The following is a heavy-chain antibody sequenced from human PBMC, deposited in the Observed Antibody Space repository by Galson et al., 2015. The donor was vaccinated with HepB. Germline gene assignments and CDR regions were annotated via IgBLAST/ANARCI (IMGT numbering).Heavy chain of an antibody. CDR2: ISYDGSNK. CDR1: GFTFSSYA. J-gene: IGHJ4*02. V-gene: IGHV3-30-3*01. Sequence: SLRLSCAASGFTFSSYAMHWVRQAPGKGLEWVAVISYDGSNKYYADSVKGRFTISRDNSKNTLYLQMNSLRAEDTAVYYCAREEGEGGSNDYWGQGTLVTVSS. D-gene: IGHD2-15*01. CDR3: AREEGEGGSNDY.